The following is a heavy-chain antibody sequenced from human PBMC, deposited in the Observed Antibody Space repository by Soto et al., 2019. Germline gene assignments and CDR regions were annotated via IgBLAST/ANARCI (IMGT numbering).Heavy chain of an antibody. CDR2: IWYDGSQK. D-gene: IGHD3-3*01. CDR1: GFTFSSFG. V-gene: IGHV3-33*01. Sequence: QVQVVESGGGVVQPGRSLRLSCAASGFTFSSFGMHWVRQAPGKGLEWVSLIWYDGSQKSYGDSVKGRFTISRDNSRNPVYLQMNRLRAADTAVYYCARDASYYSLWSGYYPSRNGMDVWGQGTTVTVSS. J-gene: IGHJ6*02. CDR3: ARDASYYSLWSGYYPSRNGMDV.